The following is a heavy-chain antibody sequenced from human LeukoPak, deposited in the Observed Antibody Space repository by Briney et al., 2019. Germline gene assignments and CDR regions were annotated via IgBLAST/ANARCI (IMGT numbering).Heavy chain of an antibody. D-gene: IGHD2-15*01. J-gene: IGHJ4*02. CDR2: TSSDGTNK. CDR3: ARGWWYFDY. Sequence: PGGSLRLSCAASGFTFSSYATHWVRQAPGKGLEWVAVTSSDGTNKYYADSVRGRLTISRDNSKNTLYLQMNSLRAEDTAVYYCARGWWYFDYWGQGTLVTVSS. V-gene: IGHV3-30-3*01. CDR1: GFTFSSYA.